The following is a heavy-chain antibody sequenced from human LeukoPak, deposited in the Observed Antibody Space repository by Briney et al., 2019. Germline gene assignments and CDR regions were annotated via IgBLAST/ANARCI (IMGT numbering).Heavy chain of an antibody. J-gene: IGHJ2*01. Sequence: SQTLSLTCTVSGGSISSGSYYWSWIRQPAGKGLEWIGRIYTSGSTNYNPSLKSRVTISVDTSKNQFSLKLSSVTAADTAVYYCASHDWGVVYWYFDLWGRGTLVTVSS. CDR2: IYTSGST. D-gene: IGHD7-27*01. CDR1: GGSISSGSYY. CDR3: ASHDWGVVYWYFDL. V-gene: IGHV4-61*02.